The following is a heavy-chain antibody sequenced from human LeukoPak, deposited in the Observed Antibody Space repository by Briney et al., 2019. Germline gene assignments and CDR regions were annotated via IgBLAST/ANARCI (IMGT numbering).Heavy chain of an antibody. CDR2: IYYSGST. D-gene: IGHD2-21*02. V-gene: IGHV4-59*11. CDR3: ARDIRMSYCGGDCYLTAWYFDL. Sequence: SETLSLTCTVSGGSISSHYWSWIRQPPGKGLEWIGYIYYSGSTNYNPSLKSRVTISVDTSKNQFSLMLSSVTAADAAVYYCARDIRMSYCGGDCYLTAWYFDLWGRGTLVTVSS. CDR1: GGSISSHY. J-gene: IGHJ2*01.